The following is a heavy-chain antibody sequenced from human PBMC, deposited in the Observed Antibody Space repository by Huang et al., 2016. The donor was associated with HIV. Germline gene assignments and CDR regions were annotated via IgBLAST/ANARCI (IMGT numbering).Heavy chain of an antibody. V-gene: IGHV4-34*01. CDR2: INHGGTT. D-gene: IGHD4-17*01. CDR3: ARTLWKYGDYGYFDS. CDR1: GGSFSDYY. J-gene: IGHJ4*02. Sequence: HVQLQQWGAGLLKPSETLSLTCAVNGGSFSDYYWTWIRQSPGKGLEWIGEINHGGTTNYNPSLKSRVTMSIDRSRRQFSLKVKSVTAADTANYCARTLWKYGDYGYFDSWGQGALVTVSS.